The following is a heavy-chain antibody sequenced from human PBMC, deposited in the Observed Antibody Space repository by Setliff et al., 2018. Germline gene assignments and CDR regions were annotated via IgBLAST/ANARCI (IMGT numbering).Heavy chain of an antibody. D-gene: IGHD3-3*02. V-gene: IGHV4-38-2*02. Sequence: PSETLSLTCTVSGYSISNGYYWGWIRQSPGKGLEWIAAIFHSGRTNYNPSLRSRVTMSVDTSNNQFSLKLSSVTAVDTAVYYCARHLWGRYMAESSDYFDYWGQGSLVTVS. CDR2: IFHSGRT. J-gene: IGHJ4*02. CDR1: GYSISNGYY. CDR3: ARHLWGRYMAESSDYFDY.